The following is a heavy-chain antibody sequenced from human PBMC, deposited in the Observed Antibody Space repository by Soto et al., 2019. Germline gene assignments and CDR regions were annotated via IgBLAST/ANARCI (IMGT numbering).Heavy chain of an antibody. D-gene: IGHD6-19*01. V-gene: IGHV1-18*04. CDR3: AKDGNPNGLGHFDY. CDR1: GYTFTSYG. CDR2: ISAYNGNT. Sequence: ASVKVSCKAAGYTFTSYGISWVRQAPGQGLEWMGWISAYNGNTNYAQKLQGRVTMTTDTSTSTAYMELRSLRAEDTAVYYCAKDGNPNGLGHFDYWGQGTLVTVSS. J-gene: IGHJ4*02.